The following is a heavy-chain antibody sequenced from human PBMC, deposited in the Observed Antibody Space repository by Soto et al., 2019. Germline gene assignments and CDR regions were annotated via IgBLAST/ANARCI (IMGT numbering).Heavy chain of an antibody. J-gene: IGHJ4*02. V-gene: IGHV4-31*03. Sequence: KPSETLSLTCTVSGGSISSGGYHWSWIRQHPGKGLEWIGYIYNSGSTHYNPSLKSRVTISVDTSKNQFSLKLSSVTAADTAVYFCARWWSGSGSYYFDSRGQGALVTVSS. CDR1: GGSISSGGYH. D-gene: IGHD3-10*01. CDR2: IYNSGST. CDR3: ARWWSGSGSYYFDS.